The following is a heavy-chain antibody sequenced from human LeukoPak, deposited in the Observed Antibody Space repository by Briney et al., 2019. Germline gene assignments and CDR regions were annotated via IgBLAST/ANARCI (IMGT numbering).Heavy chain of an antibody. J-gene: IGHJ6*03. V-gene: IGHV1-18*01. Sequence: LXXMXWISAYNGNTNYAQKLQGRVTMTTDTSTSTAYMELRSLRSDDTAVYYCARGIAVAGTPYYYYYYMDVWGKGTTVTVSS. CDR3: ARGIAVAGTPYYYYYYMDV. D-gene: IGHD6-19*01. CDR2: ISAYNGNT.